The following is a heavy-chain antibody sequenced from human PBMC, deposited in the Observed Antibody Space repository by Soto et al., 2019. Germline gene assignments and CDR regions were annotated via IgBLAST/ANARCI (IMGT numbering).Heavy chain of an antibody. D-gene: IGHD1-26*01. CDR1: GFTFSSYS. J-gene: IGHJ4*02. CDR3: SRGPPSRELLLAY. Sequence: GGSLRLSCAASGFTFSSYSMNWVRQAPGKGLEWVSYISSSSSTIYYADSVKGRFTISRDNAKNSLYLQMNSLRAEDTAVYYCSRGPPSRELLLAYPGQGSLDPVSS. V-gene: IGHV3-48*01. CDR2: ISSSSSTI.